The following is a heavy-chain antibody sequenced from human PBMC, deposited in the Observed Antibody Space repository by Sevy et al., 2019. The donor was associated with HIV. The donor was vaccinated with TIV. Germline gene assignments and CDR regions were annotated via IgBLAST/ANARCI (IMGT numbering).Heavy chain of an antibody. CDR1: GGSISSGGYY. D-gene: IGHD5-18*01. CDR2: IYYSGST. J-gene: IGHJ3*02. CDR3: ARSGYDYGFYAFDI. Sequence: SETLSLTCTVSGGSISSGGYYWSWIRQHPGKGLEWIGYIYYSGSTYYNPSLKSRATISVDTPKNQFSLKLRSVTAADTTVYYCARSGYDYGFYAFDIWGQGTMVTVSS. V-gene: IGHV4-31*03.